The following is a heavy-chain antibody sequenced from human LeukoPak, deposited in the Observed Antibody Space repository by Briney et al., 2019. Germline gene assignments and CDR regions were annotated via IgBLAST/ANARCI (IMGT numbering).Heavy chain of an antibody. CDR3: ARDLLPFRYYDSSGYQPGAFDI. Sequence: GGSLRLSCAASGFTFSSYSMNWVRQAPGKGLEWVSSISSSSSYIYYADSVKGRFTISRDNAKNSLYLQMNSLRAEDTALYYCARDLLPFRYYDSSGYQPGAFDIWGQGTMVTVSS. CDR1: GFTFSSYS. J-gene: IGHJ3*02. D-gene: IGHD3-22*01. V-gene: IGHV3-21*04. CDR2: ISSSSSYI.